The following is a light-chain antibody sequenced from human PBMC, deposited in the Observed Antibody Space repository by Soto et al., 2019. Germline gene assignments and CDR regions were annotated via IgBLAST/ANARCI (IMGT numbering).Light chain of an antibody. CDR2: DAS. V-gene: IGKV1-33*01. CDR3: QQYDNLPS. J-gene: IGKJ4*01. Sequence: IQMTQSPSSLSASVGARVTITCRAIQTINNNLNWYQQKPGKAPKLLIYDASNLETGVPSRFSGSGSGTDFTFTISSLQPEDIAAYYCQQYDNLPSFGGGTKVDI. CDR1: QTINNN.